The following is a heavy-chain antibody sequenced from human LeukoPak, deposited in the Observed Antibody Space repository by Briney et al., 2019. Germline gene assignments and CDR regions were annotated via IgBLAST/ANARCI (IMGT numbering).Heavy chain of an antibody. V-gene: IGHV3-7*01. D-gene: IGHD5-24*01. Sequence: PGGSLRLSCAASGFSFSTTWMSWVRQAPGKGLEWVAIIQHDGGVTFYVDSVKGRFTISRDNAKNTLYLQIGSLRADDTAVYYCTRMSREAPGLPDLWGQGTLVTVSS. CDR3: TRMSREAPGLPDL. CDR2: IQHDGGVT. CDR1: GFSFSTTW. J-gene: IGHJ5*02.